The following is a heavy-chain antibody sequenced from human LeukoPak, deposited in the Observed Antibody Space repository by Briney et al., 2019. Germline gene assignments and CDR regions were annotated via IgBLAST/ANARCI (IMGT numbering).Heavy chain of an antibody. CDR2: TYNGGST. V-gene: IGHV4-61*01. CDR1: GGSDSSTIYH. Sequence: SDTLSLTCTVSGGSDSSTIYHWFWIRQPPGKGLEWIGFTYNGGSTYYNPSLKSRVTISVDMAKNQFSLKVMSVTAADTAVYYCVRGHGGYWGQGTLVTVSS. J-gene: IGHJ4*02. CDR3: VRGHGGY.